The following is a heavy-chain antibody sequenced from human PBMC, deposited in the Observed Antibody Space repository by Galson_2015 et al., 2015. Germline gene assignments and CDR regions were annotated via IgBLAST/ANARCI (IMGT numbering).Heavy chain of an antibody. CDR2: TYYSGRA. CDR3: ARLHYFYGMDV. J-gene: IGHJ6*02. CDR1: GGSISSATYY. Sequence: ETLSLTCTVSGGSISSATYYWGWIRQPPGKGLEWIGTTYYSGRAYYNSSLKSRVSLSVDTSKNQFSLKLSSLTAADTAVYYCARLHYFYGMDVWGQGTTVTVSS. V-gene: IGHV4-39*01.